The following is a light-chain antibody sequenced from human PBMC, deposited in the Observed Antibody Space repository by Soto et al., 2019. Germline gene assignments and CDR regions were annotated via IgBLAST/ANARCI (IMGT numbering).Light chain of an antibody. Sequence: QSALTQPASVSGSPGQSITISCTGTSSDVGSYNLVSWYQQYPGKAPKLMIYEGSKRPSGVSNRFSGSKSGNTASLTISRLQAEDEADYYCCSYAGSSTFVLYVFGTGTKVTVL. CDR3: CSYAGSSTFVLYV. CDR1: SSDVGSYNL. CDR2: EGS. V-gene: IGLV2-23*03. J-gene: IGLJ1*01.